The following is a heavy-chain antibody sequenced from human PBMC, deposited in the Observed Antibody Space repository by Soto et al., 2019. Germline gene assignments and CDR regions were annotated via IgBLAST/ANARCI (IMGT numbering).Heavy chain of an antibody. J-gene: IGHJ5*02. CDR2: IYYSGST. CDR1: GGSISSGGYY. D-gene: IGHD6-25*01. V-gene: IGHV4-31*03. Sequence: QVQLQESGPGLVKPSQTLSLTCTVSGGSISSGGYYWSWLRQHPGKGLEWIGYIYYSGSTYYNPSLKSRVTISVDTSKNQFSLKRSSVTAADTAVYYCARATARQRLNWFDPWGQGTLVTVSS. CDR3: ARATARQRLNWFDP.